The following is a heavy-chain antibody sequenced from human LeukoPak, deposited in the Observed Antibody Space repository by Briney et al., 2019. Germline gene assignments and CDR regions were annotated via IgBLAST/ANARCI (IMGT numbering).Heavy chain of an antibody. Sequence: GGSLRLSCAASGFTFRSHEMNWVRQAPGKGLEWVSLIYSDGRTYYADSVKGRCTISRDNSKNTLYLQMNSLRAEDTAIYYCARGLFLSGYLDAFDIWGQGTVVTVSS. CDR2: IYSDGRT. V-gene: IGHV3-53*01. CDR1: GFTFRSHE. D-gene: IGHD3-22*01. J-gene: IGHJ3*02. CDR3: ARGLFLSGYLDAFDI.